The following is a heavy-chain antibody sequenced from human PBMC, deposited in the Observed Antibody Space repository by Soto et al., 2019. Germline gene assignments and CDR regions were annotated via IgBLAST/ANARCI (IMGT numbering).Heavy chain of an antibody. J-gene: IGHJ6*02. CDR2: VDHRGST. D-gene: IGHD1-7*01. CDR3: ARYEYGNSLYGVDV. V-gene: IGHV4-34*01. CDR1: GESFSGYY. Sequence: SGTLSLTCVVSGESFSGYYWGWIRQTPGMGLEWIGEVDHRGSTTYNPSLKNRASISIDSSKNLFSLELTSVTAADTALYFCARYEYGNSLYGVDVWGQGTRVTVSS.